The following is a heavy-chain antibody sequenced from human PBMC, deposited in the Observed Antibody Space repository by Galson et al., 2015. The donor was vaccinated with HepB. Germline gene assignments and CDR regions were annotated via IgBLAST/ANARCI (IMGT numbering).Heavy chain of an antibody. CDR3: ASCLGKISSGWYASYYYYGMDV. V-gene: IGHV1-18*04. CDR1: GYTFTSYG. Sequence: SVKVSCKASGYTFTSYGISWVRQAPGQGLEWMGWISAYNGNTNYAQKLQGRVTMTTDTSTSTAYMELRSLRSDDTAVYYCASCLGKISSGWYASYYYYGMDVWGQGTTVTVSS. J-gene: IGHJ6*02. CDR2: ISAYNGNT. D-gene: IGHD6-19*01.